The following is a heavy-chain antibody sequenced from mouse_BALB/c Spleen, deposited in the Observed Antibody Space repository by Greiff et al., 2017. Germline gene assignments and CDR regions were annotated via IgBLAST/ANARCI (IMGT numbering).Heavy chain of an antibody. D-gene: IGHD1-1*01. Sequence: EVMLVESGGGLVQPGGSMKLSCVASGFTFSNYWMNWVRQSPEKGLEWVAEIRLKSNNYATHYAESVKGRFTISRDDSKSSVYLQMNNLRAEDTGIYCCITTVVGYYFDYWGQGTTLTVSS. CDR1: GFTFSNYW. V-gene: IGHV6-6*02. CDR2: IRLKSNNYAT. J-gene: IGHJ2*01. CDR3: ITTVVGYYFDY.